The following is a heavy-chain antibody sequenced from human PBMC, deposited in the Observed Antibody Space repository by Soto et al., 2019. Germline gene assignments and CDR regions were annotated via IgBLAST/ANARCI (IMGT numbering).Heavy chain of an antibody. V-gene: IGHV1-18*01. CDR2: ISANNGNT. CDR3: ARAYSPGLFDP. D-gene: IGHD2-15*01. CDR1: GYTFTSYG. J-gene: IGHJ5*02. Sequence: QVQLVQSGAEVKKPGASVKVSCKASGYTFTSYGISWVRQAPGQGLEWMGWISANNGNTKYAQNFQGRFTXTXDTSTSTAYMELRSLRSDDTAVYYCARAYSPGLFDPWGQGTLVTVSS.